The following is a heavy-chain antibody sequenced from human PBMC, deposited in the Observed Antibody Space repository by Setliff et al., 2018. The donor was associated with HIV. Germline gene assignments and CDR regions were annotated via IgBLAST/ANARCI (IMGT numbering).Heavy chain of an antibody. CDR2: INYRGNT. CDR3: ARGLMVNDADPFDY. J-gene: IGHJ4*03. CDR1: YGSINNHY. V-gene: IGHV4-59*11. D-gene: IGHD2-8*01. Sequence: SETLSLTCSIFYGSINNHYWTWIRQPPGKGLEWIGYINYRGNTYYNPSVKSRVTISMDTSKNQFSLRLDSVTAADTAVYYCARGLMVNDADPFDYWVPETLLVTVSS.